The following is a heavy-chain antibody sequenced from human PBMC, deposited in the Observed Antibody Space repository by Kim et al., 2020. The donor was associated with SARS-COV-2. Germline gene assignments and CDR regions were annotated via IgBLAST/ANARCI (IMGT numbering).Heavy chain of an antibody. D-gene: IGHD5-12*01. Sequence: ASVKVSCKASGYSFTNYAMNWVRQAPGQGLEWMGWINTNTGNPTYAQGFTGRFVFSLDTSVSTAYLQISSLKAEDTAVYYCAARQGWLQFDAFDIWGQGTMVTVSS. V-gene: IGHV7-4-1*02. CDR2: INTNTGNP. J-gene: IGHJ3*02. CDR3: AARQGWLQFDAFDI. CDR1: GYSFTNYA.